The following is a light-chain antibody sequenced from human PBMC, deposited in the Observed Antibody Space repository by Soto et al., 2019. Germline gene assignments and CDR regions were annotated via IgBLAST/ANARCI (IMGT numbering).Light chain of an antibody. CDR3: QQYYTWPRGT. CDR2: GAS. CDR1: QGIITN. V-gene: IGKV3-15*01. J-gene: IGKJ1*01. Sequence: IVMTQSPGTRSVSPGERATLSCRASQGIITNLAWYHQKPGQAPRLLIFGASTRATGVPARFSGSGSGAEFTLTISSLQSADFGVYYCQQYYTWPRGTFGQGTKVDIK.